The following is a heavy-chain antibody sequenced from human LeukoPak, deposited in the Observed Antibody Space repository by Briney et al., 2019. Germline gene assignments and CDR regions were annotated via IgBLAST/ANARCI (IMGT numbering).Heavy chain of an antibody. CDR2: INHSGST. Sequence: SETLPLTCAVYGGSFSGYNWSWIRQSPGKGLEWIGEINHSGSTNYNPSLKSRVTISVDTSKNQFSLKLSSVTAADTAVYYCARKFGRYSYGTIYYYHHMDVWGKGTTVTVSS. CDR1: GGSFSGYN. J-gene: IGHJ6*03. V-gene: IGHV4-34*01. CDR3: ARKFGRYSYGTIYYYHHMDV. D-gene: IGHD5-18*01.